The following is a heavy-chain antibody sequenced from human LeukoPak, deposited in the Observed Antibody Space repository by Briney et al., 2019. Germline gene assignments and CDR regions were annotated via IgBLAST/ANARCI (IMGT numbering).Heavy chain of an antibody. Sequence: GASVKVSCKASGYTFTGYYMHWVRQAPGQGLEWMGWINPNSGGTNYAQKFQGRVTMTRDTSISTAYMELSRLRSDDTAVYYCARDRIGRRREWNWFDPWGQGTLVTVSS. V-gene: IGHV1-2*02. CDR1: GYTFTGYY. J-gene: IGHJ5*02. D-gene: IGHD3-3*01. CDR3: ARDRIGRRREWNWFDP. CDR2: INPNSGGT.